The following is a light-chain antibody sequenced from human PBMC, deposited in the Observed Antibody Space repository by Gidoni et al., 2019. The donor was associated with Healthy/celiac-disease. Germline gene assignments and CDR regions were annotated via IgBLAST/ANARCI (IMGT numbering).Light chain of an antibody. CDR1: QSISSW. J-gene: IGKJ5*01. V-gene: IGKV1-5*03. CDR3: QQYNSYPIP. CDR2: KAS. Sequence: DIQMTQSPSTLSASVGDRVTITCRASQSISSWLAWYQQKPGKAPKLLLYKASSLESGVPSRFSGSGSGTEFTLTISSLQPDDFATYYCQQYNSYPIPFGQGTRLEIK.